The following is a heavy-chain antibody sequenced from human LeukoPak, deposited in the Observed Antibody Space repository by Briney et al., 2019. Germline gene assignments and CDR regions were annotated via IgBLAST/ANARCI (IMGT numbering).Heavy chain of an antibody. CDR3: ARGRLENCNDGSCPDALDI. D-gene: IGHD2-15*01. CDR2: IGFDVSKI. Sequence: GGSLRLSCAASGFSFSSYLMPWVRQAPGKGLEWVALIGFDVSKIYYADSVKGRFTISRDNSKNTLYLQMNSLRDEDTAVYFCARGRLENCNDGSCPDALDIWGQGTMVTISS. V-gene: IGHV3-33*01. CDR1: GFSFSSYL. J-gene: IGHJ3*02.